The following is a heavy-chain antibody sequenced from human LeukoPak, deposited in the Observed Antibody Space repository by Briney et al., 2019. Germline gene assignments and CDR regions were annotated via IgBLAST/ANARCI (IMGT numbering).Heavy chain of an antibody. D-gene: IGHD1-14*01. CDR2: LYSDGNT. Sequence: GGSLRLSCAASGFTVITNDMTWVRQAPGKGLEWVSVLYSDGNTKYADSVQGRFTNSRDNSKNTLYLEMNSLSPDDTAVYYCARGVEPLAANTLAYWGQGTLVTVSS. V-gene: IGHV3-53*01. CDR1: GFTVITND. CDR3: ARGVEPLAANTLAY. J-gene: IGHJ4*02.